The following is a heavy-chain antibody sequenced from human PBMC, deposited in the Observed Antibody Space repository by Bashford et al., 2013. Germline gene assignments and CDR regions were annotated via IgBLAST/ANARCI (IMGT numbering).Heavy chain of an antibody. CDR2: ISGSGGST. J-gene: IGHJ4*02. V-gene: IGHV3-23*01. CDR3: AKDGTTSGRFDY. D-gene: IGHD1-7*01. Sequence: VRQAPGKGLEWVSAISGSGGSTYYADSVKGRFTISRDNSKNTLYLQMNSLRAEDTAVYYCAKDGTTSGRFDYWGQGTLVTVSS.